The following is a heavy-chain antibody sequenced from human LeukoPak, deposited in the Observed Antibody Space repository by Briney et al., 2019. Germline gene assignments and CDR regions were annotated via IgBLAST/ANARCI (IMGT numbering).Heavy chain of an antibody. D-gene: IGHD4-11*01. J-gene: IGHJ4*01. CDR2: ISYDGSNK. V-gene: IGHV3-30-3*01. CDR3: AREHDYNLYYFDY. CDR1: GFTFSSYA. Sequence: GGSLRLSCAASGFTFSSYAMHWVRQAPGKGLEWVAVISYDGSNKYYADSVKGRFTISRDNSKNTLYLQMNSLRAEDTAVYYCAREHDYNLYYFDYWGQGTLVTVSS.